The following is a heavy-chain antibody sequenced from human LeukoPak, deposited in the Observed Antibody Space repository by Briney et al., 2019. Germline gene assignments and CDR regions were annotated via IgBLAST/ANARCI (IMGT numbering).Heavy chain of an antibody. CDR1: GFTFSSYG. CDR3: ARDFDFIGYCSSTSCPIIY. CDR2: IWYDGSNK. V-gene: IGHV3-33*01. D-gene: IGHD2-2*01. Sequence: GRSLRLSCAASGFTFSSYGMHWVRQAPGKGLERVAVIWYDGSNKYYADSVKGRFTISRDNSKNTLYLQMNSLRAEDTAVYYCARDFDFIGYCSSTSCPIIYWGQGTLVTVSS. J-gene: IGHJ4*02.